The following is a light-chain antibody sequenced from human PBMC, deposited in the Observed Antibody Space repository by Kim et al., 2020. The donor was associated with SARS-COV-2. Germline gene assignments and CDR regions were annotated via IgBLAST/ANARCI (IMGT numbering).Light chain of an antibody. CDR1: QSVSTC. J-gene: IGKJ4*01. CDR3: QQYNDWPLT. Sequence: VSPGETAPLSCRASQSVSTCLAWYQQKLGQAPRLLIFGASTRATGIPARFSGSGSGAEFTLTISSLQSEDFSIYFCQQYNDWPLTFGGGTKVEIK. V-gene: IGKV3-15*01. CDR2: GAS.